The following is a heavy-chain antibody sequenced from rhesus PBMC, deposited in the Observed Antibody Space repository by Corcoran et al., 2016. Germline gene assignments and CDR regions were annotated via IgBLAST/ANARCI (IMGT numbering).Heavy chain of an antibody. CDR1: GFSLSTSGMR. CDR2: IDGDDDK. D-gene: IGHD3-28*01. J-gene: IGHJ6*01. CDR3: ARGDYDSGYYGLDS. Sequence: QVTLKESGPALVKPTQTLTLTCTFSGFSLSTSGMRVSWIRQPPGKALEWLARIDGDDDKFYSTSLKSRLTISKDTSKNQVVLTMTNMDPVDTATYYCARGDYDSGYYGLDSWGQGVVVTVSS. V-gene: IGHV2S2*01.